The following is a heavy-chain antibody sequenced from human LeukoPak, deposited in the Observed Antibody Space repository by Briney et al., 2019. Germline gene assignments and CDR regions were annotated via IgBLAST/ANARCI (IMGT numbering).Heavy chain of an antibody. V-gene: IGHV1-3*03. Sequence: ASVKVSCTASGYTFTGYCMHWVRQAPGQGLEWMGWVNADNSNTKYSQEFQGRVTITRDTSASSAYMDLNSLRSEDMAVYYCAVGEYYYDTRFDYWGQGTLVTVSS. J-gene: IGHJ4*02. CDR1: GYTFTGYC. CDR2: VNADNSNT. D-gene: IGHD3-22*01. CDR3: AVGEYYYDTRFDY.